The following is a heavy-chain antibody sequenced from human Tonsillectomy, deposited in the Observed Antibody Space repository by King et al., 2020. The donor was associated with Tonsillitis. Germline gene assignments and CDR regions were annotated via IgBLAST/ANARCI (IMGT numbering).Heavy chain of an antibody. V-gene: IGHV3-9*01. CDR3: AKGVAGGHHDGFDV. CDR2: ITWNSGNI. D-gene: IGHD6-19*01. J-gene: IGHJ3*01. Sequence: QLVQSGGGLVQPGRSLRLSCAASGFTFDDYAMHWVRQVPGKGLEWVSGITWNSGNIDYVDSVKGRFTISRDNGKNSLYLQMNSLRAEDTALYYCAKGVAGGHHDGFDVWGQGTKVTVSS. CDR1: GFTFDDYA.